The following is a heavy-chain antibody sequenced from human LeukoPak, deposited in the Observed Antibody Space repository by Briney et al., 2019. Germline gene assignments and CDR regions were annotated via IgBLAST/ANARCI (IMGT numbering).Heavy chain of an antibody. V-gene: IGHV1-3*01. CDR1: GYSFSDYA. Sequence: ASVKVSCKASGYSFSDYAIQWVRQAPGQRLEWMGWINAGNGKTKYSQNFQGRGTITRDSSASTAYMELSSLGSEDTSIYYCARGRWTATETTYYLDYWGQGTLVTVSS. J-gene: IGHJ4*02. CDR3: ARGRWTATETTYYLDY. CDR2: INAGNGKT. D-gene: IGHD4-17*01.